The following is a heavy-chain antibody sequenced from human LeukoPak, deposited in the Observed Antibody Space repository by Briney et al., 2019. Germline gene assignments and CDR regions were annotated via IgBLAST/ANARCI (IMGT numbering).Heavy chain of an antibody. D-gene: IGHD2/OR15-2a*01. CDR3: ARGRLLVTPFDY. CDR2: IYYSGST. Sequence: SETLSLTCTVSGGFISSYYWSWIRQPPGKGLEWIGYIYYSGSTNYNPSLKSRVTISVDTSKNQFSLKLSSVTAADTAVYYCARGRLLVTPFDYWGQGTLVTVSS. J-gene: IGHJ4*02. CDR1: GGFISSYY. V-gene: IGHV4-59*01.